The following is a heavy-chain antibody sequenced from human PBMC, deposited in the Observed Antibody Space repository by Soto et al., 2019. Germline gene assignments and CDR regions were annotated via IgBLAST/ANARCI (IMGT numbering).Heavy chain of an antibody. Sequence: GGSLRLSCAASGFTFTSYWMTWVRQAPGKGLEWVANINQDGSEKYYVDSVKGRFTISRDNAKNSLYLQMNSLRAEDTAVYYCAIFVVTEGLVYGMDVWGQGTTVTVSS. CDR3: AIFVVTEGLVYGMDV. V-gene: IGHV3-7*01. CDR1: GFTFTSYW. CDR2: INQDGSEK. J-gene: IGHJ6*02. D-gene: IGHD2-21*02.